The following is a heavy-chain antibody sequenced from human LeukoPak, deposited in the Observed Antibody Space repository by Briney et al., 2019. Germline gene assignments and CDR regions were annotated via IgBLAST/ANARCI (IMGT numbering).Heavy chain of an antibody. CDR2: SSGDGGST. CDR1: GFTFDDYA. D-gene: IGHD5-18*01. J-gene: IGHJ4*02. CDR3: AKDRSGYGYGWTFDY. V-gene: IGHV3-43*02. Sequence: GGSLRLSCAASGFTFDDYAMHWVRQAPGKGLEWVSLSSGDGGSTYYADSVKGRFTISRDNSKNSLYLQMNSLRTEDTALYYCAKDRSGYGYGWTFDYWGQGTLVTVSS.